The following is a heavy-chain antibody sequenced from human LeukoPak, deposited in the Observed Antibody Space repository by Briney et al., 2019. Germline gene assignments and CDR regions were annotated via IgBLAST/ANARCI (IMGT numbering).Heavy chain of an antibody. V-gene: IGHV4-61*01. CDR1: GGSVSSGSYY. Sequence: SETLSLTCTVSGGSVSSGSYYWSWIRQPPGKGLEWIGYTYYSGSTNYNPSLKSRVTISVDTSKNQFSLKLSSVTAADTAVYYCASLYSTRGGAYYYYGMDVWGQGTTVTVSS. CDR3: ASLYSTRGGAYYYYGMDV. J-gene: IGHJ6*02. D-gene: IGHD2-21*01. CDR2: TYYSGST.